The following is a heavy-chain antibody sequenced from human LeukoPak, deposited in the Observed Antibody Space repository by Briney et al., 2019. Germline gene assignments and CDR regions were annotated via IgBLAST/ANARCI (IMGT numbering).Heavy chain of an antibody. J-gene: IGHJ4*02. D-gene: IGHD3-10*01. V-gene: IGHV5-51*01. CDR1: GFPFTTYW. CDR2: IYPDDSDT. Sequence: GESLKISCKGSGFPFTTYWIAWVRQMPGKGLEWMGIIYPDDSDTRYSPSFQGQVTISADKSITTAYLQWSSLKASDTAMYYCARTENYGSLFDYWGQGTLVTVAS. CDR3: ARTENYGSLFDY.